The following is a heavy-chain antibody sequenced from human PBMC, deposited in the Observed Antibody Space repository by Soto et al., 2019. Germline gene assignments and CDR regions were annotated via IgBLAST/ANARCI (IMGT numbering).Heavy chain of an antibody. Sequence: ASVKVSCKASGCTFSNYVMHWVRQAPGQRLEWMGWISVGNGNTKYSQKFQGRLTITRDTSATTADMELSSLRSEDTAVYYCTRSCSSTSCYENAYDIWGQGTMVTVSS. CDR1: GCTFSNYV. CDR2: ISVGNGNT. V-gene: IGHV1-3*01. CDR3: TRSCSSTSCYENAYDI. D-gene: IGHD2-2*01. J-gene: IGHJ3*02.